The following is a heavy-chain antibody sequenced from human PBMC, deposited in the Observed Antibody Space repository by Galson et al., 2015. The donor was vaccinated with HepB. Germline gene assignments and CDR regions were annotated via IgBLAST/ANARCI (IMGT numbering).Heavy chain of an antibody. D-gene: IGHD3-9*01. J-gene: IGHJ4*02. CDR1: GFTFAW. Sequence: SLRLSCAASGFTFAWMSWVRQALGQGLEWVGRIKSINDGGTTDYAPPVKGRFTISRDDSKNTLYLQMNSLKTEDTAVYYCVIDLSTTVIINSNFHSWGQGTLVTVSS. CDR2: IKSINDGGTT. CDR3: VIDLSTTVIINSNFHS. V-gene: IGHV3-15*01.